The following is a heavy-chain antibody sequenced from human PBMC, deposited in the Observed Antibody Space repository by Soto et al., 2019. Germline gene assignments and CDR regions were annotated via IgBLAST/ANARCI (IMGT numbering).Heavy chain of an antibody. J-gene: IGHJ2*01. CDR3: AKDQGVDTAMVTNWYFDL. V-gene: IGHV3-23*01. CDR2: ISGSGGST. Sequence: GGSLRLSCAASGFTFSSYAMSWVRQAPGKGLEWVSAISGSGGSTYYADSVKGRFTISRDNSKNTLYLQMNSLRAEDTVVYYCAKDQGVDTAMVTNWYFDLWGRGTLVTGSS. CDR1: GFTFSSYA. D-gene: IGHD5-18*01.